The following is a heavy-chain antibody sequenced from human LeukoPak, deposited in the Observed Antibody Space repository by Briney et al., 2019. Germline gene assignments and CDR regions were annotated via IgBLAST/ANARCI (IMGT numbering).Heavy chain of an antibody. CDR3: ARRSWSGYYLA. CDR1: GGSFSGYY. CDR2: INHSGST. J-gene: IGHJ5*02. Sequence: SETLSLTCAVYGGSFSGYYWSWIRQPPGKGLEWIGEINHSGSTNHNPSLKSRVTISVDTSKNQFSLKLSSVTAADTAVYYCARRSWSGYYLAWGQGTLVTVSS. V-gene: IGHV4-34*01. D-gene: IGHD3-3*01.